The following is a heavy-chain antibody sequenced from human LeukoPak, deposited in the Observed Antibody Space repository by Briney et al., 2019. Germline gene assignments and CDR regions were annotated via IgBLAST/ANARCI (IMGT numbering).Heavy chain of an antibody. Sequence: GGSLRLSCAASGFTFSSYAMSWVRQAPGKGLEWVSAISGSGGSTYYADSVKGRFTISRDNAKNSLYLQMNSLRAEDTAVYYCARVLGSGRYMDVWGKGTTVTISS. CDR3: ARVLGSGRYMDV. V-gene: IGHV3-23*01. D-gene: IGHD3-10*01. J-gene: IGHJ6*03. CDR2: ISGSGGST. CDR1: GFTFSSYA.